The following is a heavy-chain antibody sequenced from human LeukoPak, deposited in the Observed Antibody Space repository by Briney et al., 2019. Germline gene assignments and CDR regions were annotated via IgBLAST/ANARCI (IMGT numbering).Heavy chain of an antibody. V-gene: IGHV3-23*01. Sequence: GGSLRLSRAASGFTFSSYAMSWVRQAPGKGLEWVSAISGSGGSTYYADSVKGRFTISRDNSKNTLYLQMNSLRAEDTAVYYCAKGPRSSWPLNWFDPWGQGTLVTVSS. CDR1: GFTFSSYA. D-gene: IGHD6-13*01. CDR2: ISGSGGST. CDR3: AKGPRSSWPLNWFDP. J-gene: IGHJ5*02.